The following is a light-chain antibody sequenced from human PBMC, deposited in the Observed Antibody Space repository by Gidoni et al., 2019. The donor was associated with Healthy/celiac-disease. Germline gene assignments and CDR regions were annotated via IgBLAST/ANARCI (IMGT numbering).Light chain of an antibody. J-gene: IGKJ4*01. CDR1: QGVSSY. CDR2: DAS. V-gene: IGKV3-11*01. CDR3: QQRSNWAGLT. Sequence: EIVLTQSPATLSLSPGERATLSCRASQGVSSYLACYQQKPGQAPRLLIYDASNRATGIPARFSGSGSGTDFTLTISSLEPEDFAVYYCQQRSNWAGLTFGGGTKVEIK.